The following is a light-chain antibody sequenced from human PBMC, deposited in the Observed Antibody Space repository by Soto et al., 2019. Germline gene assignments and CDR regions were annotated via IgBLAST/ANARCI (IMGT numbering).Light chain of an antibody. V-gene: IGLV2-14*01. CDR3: NSYTNTDTVV. CDR2: AVS. CDR1: SSDIGAYNY. Sequence: QSALTQAASVSGSPGQSITISCTGTSSDIGAYNYVSWYQQRPGKAPTLMICAVSYRPSGISNRFSGSKSGNTASLTISGLQAEDEAVYYCNSYTNTDTVVFGGGTKLTVL. J-gene: IGLJ2*01.